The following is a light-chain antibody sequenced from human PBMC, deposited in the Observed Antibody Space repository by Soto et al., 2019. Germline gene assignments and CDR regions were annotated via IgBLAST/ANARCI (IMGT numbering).Light chain of an antibody. CDR2: GAS. V-gene: IGKV3-11*01. CDR1: QSVTGNY. CDR3: QQRSNWPPT. Sequence: EVVLTQSPGTLSLSPGERATLSCGASQSVTGNYLAWYQQKPGQAPRLLIFGASTRATGIPARFSGSGSGTDFTLTISSLEPEDFAVYYCQQRSNWPPTFGQGTRLEIK. J-gene: IGKJ5*01.